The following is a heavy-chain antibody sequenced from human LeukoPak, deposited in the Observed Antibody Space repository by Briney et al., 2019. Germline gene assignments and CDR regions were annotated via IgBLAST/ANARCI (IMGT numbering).Heavy chain of an antibody. CDR3: AAAGGASYYYYGMDV. J-gene: IGHJ6*02. CDR2: IYTSGST. D-gene: IGHD6-13*01. CDR1: GGSISSGSYY. Sequence: SQTLSLTCTVSGGSISSGSYYWSCIRQPAGKGLEWIRHIYTSGSTNYNPSLKSRATISVDTSKNQFSLKLSSVTAADTAVYYCAAAGGASYYYYGMDVWGQGTTVTVSS. V-gene: IGHV4-61*09.